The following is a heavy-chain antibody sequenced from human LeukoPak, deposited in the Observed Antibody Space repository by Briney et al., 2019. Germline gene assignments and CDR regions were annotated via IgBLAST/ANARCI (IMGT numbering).Heavy chain of an antibody. CDR1: GGSFSGYY. D-gene: IGHD2-21*02. Sequence: ETLSLTCAVYGGSFSGYYWSWIRQPPGKGLEWIGEINHSGSTNYNPSLKSRVTISVDTSKNQFSLKLSSVTAADTAVYYCARAYCGGDCYSPSHFDYWGQGTLATVSS. CDR2: INHSGST. CDR3: ARAYCGGDCYSPSHFDY. J-gene: IGHJ4*02. V-gene: IGHV4-34*01.